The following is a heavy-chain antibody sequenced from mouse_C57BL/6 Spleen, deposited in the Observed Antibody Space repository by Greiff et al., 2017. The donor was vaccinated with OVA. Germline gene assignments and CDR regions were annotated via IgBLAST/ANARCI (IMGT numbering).Heavy chain of an antibody. CDR2: ISYDGSN. CDR1: GYSITSGYY. CDR3: ARGEILGFWYFDV. V-gene: IGHV3-6*01. J-gene: IGHJ1*03. Sequence: EVQVVESGPGLVKPSQSLSLTCSVTGYSITSGYYWNWIRQFPGNKLEWMGYISYDGSNNYNPSLKNRISITRDTSKNQFFLKLNSVTTEDTATYYCARGEILGFWYFDVWGTGTTVTVSS.